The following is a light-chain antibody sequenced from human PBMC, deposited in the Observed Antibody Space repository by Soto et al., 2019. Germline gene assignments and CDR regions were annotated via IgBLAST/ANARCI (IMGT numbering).Light chain of an antibody. V-gene: IGLV1-51*01. CDR1: SSNIANNY. J-gene: IGLJ1*01. CDR2: DTS. CDR3: SSYTSSSTLYV. Sequence: QSVLTQPPSVSAAPGQRVTISCSGSSSNIANNYVSWFQQVPGTAPKLLIYDTSQRLSGIPDRFSGSKSGTSATLGITGLQTGDEADYYCSSYTSSSTLYVFGTGTKLTVL.